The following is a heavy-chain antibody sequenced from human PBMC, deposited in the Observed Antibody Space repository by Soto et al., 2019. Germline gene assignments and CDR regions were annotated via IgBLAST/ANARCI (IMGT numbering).Heavy chain of an antibody. CDR3: ARDFEYSSSSGAPEGSTYYYYYMDV. CDR1: GYTFTSYG. CDR2: ISAYNGNT. V-gene: IGHV1-18*01. D-gene: IGHD6-6*01. Sequence: ASVKVSCKASGYTFTSYGISWVRQAPGQGLEWMGWISAYNGNTNYAQKLQGRVTMTTDTSTSTAYMELRSLRSDDTAVYYCARDFEYSSSSGAPEGSTYYYYYMDVWGKGTTVTVSS. J-gene: IGHJ6*03.